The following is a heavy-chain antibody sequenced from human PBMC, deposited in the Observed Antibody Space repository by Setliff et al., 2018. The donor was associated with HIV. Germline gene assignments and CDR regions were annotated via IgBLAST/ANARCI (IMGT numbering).Heavy chain of an antibody. Sequence: PSETLSLTCSVYGGSINNYYWSWIRQPAGKGLEWIGRIYTSGSANYNPSLKGRVTISVDTSKNQFSLNLTPVTAADTAVYFCATFVPRPSASRPVDVWGQGTAVTVSS. V-gene: IGHV4-4*07. CDR1: GGSINNYY. J-gene: IGHJ6*02. D-gene: IGHD2-2*01. CDR2: IYTSGSA. CDR3: ATFVPRPSASRPVDV.